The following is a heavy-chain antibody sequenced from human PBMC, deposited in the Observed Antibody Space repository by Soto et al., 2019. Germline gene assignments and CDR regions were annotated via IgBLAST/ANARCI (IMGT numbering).Heavy chain of an antibody. CDR2: ISGRGSSS. CDR1: GFTFINFG. V-gene: IGHV3-23*01. Sequence: HPGGSLRLSCSASGFTFINFGMRWVRQAPGKGLEWIASISGRGSSSYYADSVKGRFTISRDNYRNTLFLQIYNLTVEDTAVYYCAKEMLASISRPFDYWGQGSLVTVSS. J-gene: IGHJ4*02. CDR3: AKEMLASISRPFDY. D-gene: IGHD5-12*01.